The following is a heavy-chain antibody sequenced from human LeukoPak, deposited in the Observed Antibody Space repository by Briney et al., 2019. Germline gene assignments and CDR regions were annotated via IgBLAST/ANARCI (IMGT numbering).Heavy chain of an antibody. J-gene: IGHJ5*02. CDR2: IYTSGST. CDR3: ARGVGGYCSGGSCYSGPNWFDP. CDR1: GDSISSGTYY. Sequence: SETLSLTCTVSGDSISSGTYYWSCIRQPAGKRLEWSRRIYTSGSTYYNPFLKSRVSISVDRSKNQFSLKLSSVTAADTDVYYCARGVGGYCSGGSCYSGPNWFDPWGQGTLVTVSS. D-gene: IGHD2-15*01. V-gene: IGHV4-61*02.